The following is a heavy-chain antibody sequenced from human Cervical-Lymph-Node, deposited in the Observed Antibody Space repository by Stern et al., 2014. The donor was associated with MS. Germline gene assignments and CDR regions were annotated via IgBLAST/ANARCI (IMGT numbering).Heavy chain of an antibody. V-gene: IGHV3-30*01. D-gene: IGHD1-26*01. J-gene: IGHJ3*02. CDR1: GLTFSNYA. CDR3: AREGADDAFDI. CDR2: ISYDGSKK. Sequence: VQLVESGGGVIQPGRTLRLSCEASGLTFSNYAKHWVRQAPGTGPERVAVISYDGSKKFYAASVEGRFTISRDNSKSTLFVQMDSLRAEDTAVYYCAREGADDAFDIWGQGTMVTVSS.